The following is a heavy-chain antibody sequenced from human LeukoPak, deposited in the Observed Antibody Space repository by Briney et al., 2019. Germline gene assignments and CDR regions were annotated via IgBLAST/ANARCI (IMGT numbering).Heavy chain of an antibody. D-gene: IGHD3-16*02. J-gene: IGHJ5*02. Sequence: SETLSLTCTVSGGSISSYYWSWIRQPPGKGLEWIGYIYYSGSTKHNPSLKSRVTISVDTSKNQFSLKLSSVTAADTAVYYCARGGYDYVWGSYRRWFDPWGQGTLVTVSS. CDR3: ARGGYDYVWGSYRRWFDP. CDR1: GGSISSYY. V-gene: IGHV4-59*01. CDR2: IYYSGST.